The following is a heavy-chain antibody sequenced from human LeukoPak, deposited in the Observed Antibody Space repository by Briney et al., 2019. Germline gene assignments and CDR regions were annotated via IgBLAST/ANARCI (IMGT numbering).Heavy chain of an antibody. J-gene: IGHJ4*02. CDR3: AKRPPYYDFWSGFTYYFDY. CDR2: IFGSGGSA. CDR1: GFTFNSYA. V-gene: IGHV3-23*01. Sequence: GGSLRLSCAASGFTFNSYAMYWVRQAPGKGLEWISGIFGSGGSAHYADSVKGRFTISRDNSKNTLYLQMNSLRAEDTAVYYCAKRPPYYDFWSGFTYYFDYWGQGTLVTVSS. D-gene: IGHD3-3*01.